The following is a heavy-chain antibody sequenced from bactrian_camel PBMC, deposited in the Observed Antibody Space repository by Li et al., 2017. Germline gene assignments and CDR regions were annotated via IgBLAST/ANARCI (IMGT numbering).Heavy chain of an antibody. D-gene: IGHD4*01. V-gene: IGHV3S1*01. CDR1: GYTCGSYC. CDR3: AAHNVYPCDFEGLKSGC. CDR2: IIVGDGKT. J-gene: IGHJ4*01. Sequence: QLVESGGGSVQAGGALRLSCAHPGYTCGSYCMGWFRQAPGKEREGVAIIVGDGKTEYSDSVKGRFTISQNNDKNILYLQMNTLQPDDTATYYCAAHNVYPCDFEGLKSGCWGRGTQVTVS.